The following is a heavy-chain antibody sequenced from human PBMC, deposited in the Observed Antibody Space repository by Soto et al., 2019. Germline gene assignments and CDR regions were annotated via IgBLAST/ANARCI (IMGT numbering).Heavy chain of an antibody. J-gene: IGHJ6*02. V-gene: IGHV3-21*01. CDR3: ARDRDYGDYVERDYYYYGMDV. Sequence: GGSLRLSCAASGFTFNSYSMNWVRQAPGKGLEWVSSISRISTYIYYADSVKGRFTISRDNSKNLLYLQMNSLRAEDTAVYYCARDRDYGDYVERDYYYYGMDVWGQGTTVTVSS. CDR2: ISRISTYI. D-gene: IGHD4-17*01. CDR1: GFTFNSYS.